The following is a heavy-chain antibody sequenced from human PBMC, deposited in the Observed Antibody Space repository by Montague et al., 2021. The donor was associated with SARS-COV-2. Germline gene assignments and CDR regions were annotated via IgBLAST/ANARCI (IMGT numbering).Heavy chain of an antibody. CDR3: AKVSIFGVIITSPFDY. D-gene: IGHD3-3*01. J-gene: IGHJ4*02. Sequence: SLRLSCAASGFTFSHYAMAWIRQAPGKGLEWVSSISASGINTNSADSVRGRFTISRDNSKNTLYLQMNSLRVDDTAVYYCAKVSIFGVIITSPFDYWGQGTLITVSS. CDR2: ISASGINT. V-gene: IGHV3-23*01. CDR1: GFTFSHYA.